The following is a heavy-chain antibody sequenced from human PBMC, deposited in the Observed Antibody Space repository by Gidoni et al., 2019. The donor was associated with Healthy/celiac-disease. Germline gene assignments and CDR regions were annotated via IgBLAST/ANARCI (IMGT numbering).Heavy chain of an antibody. Sequence: EVQLLESGGGLVQPGGSLRLSCAASGISFSNYARSWVRQAPELGLGWVSSISDSGGRAFYADSVKGRFTISRDNSKNTLYLEMNSLRAEDTAVYYCAKGIVVEPKVFDYWGQGTLVTVSS. CDR2: ISDSGGRA. V-gene: IGHV3-23*01. D-gene: IGHD2-2*01. J-gene: IGHJ4*02. CDR1: GISFSNYA. CDR3: AKGIVVEPKVFDY.